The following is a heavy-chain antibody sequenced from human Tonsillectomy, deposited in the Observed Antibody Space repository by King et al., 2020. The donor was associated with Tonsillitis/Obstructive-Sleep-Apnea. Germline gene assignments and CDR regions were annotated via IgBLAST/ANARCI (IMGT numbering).Heavy chain of an antibody. CDR3: ARIRSTTCLGDY. CDR1: GFSLSSSGMC. D-gene: IGHD2/OR15-2a*01. Sequence: TLKESGPALVKPTQTLTLTCTFSGFSLSSSGMCVSWIRQPPGKALEWLARIDWDDDKYYSTSLKTRLTISKDNSKNQVVLTMTNMDPVDTATYYCARIRSTTCLGDYWGQGTLVTVSS. J-gene: IGHJ4*02. CDR2: IDWDDDK. V-gene: IGHV2-70*11.